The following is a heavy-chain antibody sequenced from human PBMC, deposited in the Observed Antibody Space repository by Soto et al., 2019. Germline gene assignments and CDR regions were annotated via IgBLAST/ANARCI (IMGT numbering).Heavy chain of an antibody. D-gene: IGHD5-18*01. CDR1: GFTFDDYA. V-gene: IGHV3-9*01. CDR3: AKDGPPPGYSYGTWGYFDY. CDR2: ISWNSGSI. J-gene: IGHJ4*02. Sequence: EVQLVESGGGLVQPGRSLRLSCAASGFTFDDYAMHWVRQAPGKGLEWVSGISWNSGSIGYADSVKGRFTISRDNAKNSLYLQMNSLRAEDTALYYCAKDGPPPGYSYGTWGYFDYWGQGTLVTVSS.